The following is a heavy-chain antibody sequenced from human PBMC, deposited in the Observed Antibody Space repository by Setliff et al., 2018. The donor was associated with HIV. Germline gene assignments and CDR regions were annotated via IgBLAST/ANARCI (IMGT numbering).Heavy chain of an antibody. V-gene: IGHV3-7*03. CDR3: TTXXXRSASG. Sequence: GGSLRLSCAASGFSIRGSWMKWVRQAPGKGLEWVANIKGEGSERNYVDSVKGRFTISRDNVKNSVSLQTNSLRAXDTAVYXCTTXXXRSASGWGRGTLVTXSS. CDR1: GFSIRGSW. D-gene: IGHD6-6*01. CDR2: IKGEGSER. J-gene: IGHJ4*02.